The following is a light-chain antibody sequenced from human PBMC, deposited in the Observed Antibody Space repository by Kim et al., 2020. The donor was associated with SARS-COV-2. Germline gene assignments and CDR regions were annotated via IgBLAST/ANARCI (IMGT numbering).Light chain of an antibody. J-gene: IGKJ2*01. CDR2: DGD. V-gene: IGKV1-17*03. CDR1: QGSSNS. Sequence: CASVGDRGAITCGARQGSSNSLAWCKQKPGKVPKRLSYDGDSLQSGVPARFSGSGSGTEFTLTSRSLQPEDFATYYCLQNDGYPYTFGQGTKLEI. CDR3: LQNDGYPYT.